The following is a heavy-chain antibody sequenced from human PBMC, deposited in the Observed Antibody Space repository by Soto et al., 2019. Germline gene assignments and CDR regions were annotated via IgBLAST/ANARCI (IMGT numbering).Heavy chain of an antibody. CDR3: VVGYNSNDAFDI. Sequence: SETLSLTCAVYGGSFSGYYWSWIRQPPGEGLEWIGEINHSGSTNYNPSLKSRVTISVDTSKNQFSLKLSSVTAADTAVYYCVVGYNSNDAFDIWGQGTLVTVSS. J-gene: IGHJ3*02. CDR1: GGSFSGYY. D-gene: IGHD5-12*01. CDR2: INHSGST. V-gene: IGHV4-34*01.